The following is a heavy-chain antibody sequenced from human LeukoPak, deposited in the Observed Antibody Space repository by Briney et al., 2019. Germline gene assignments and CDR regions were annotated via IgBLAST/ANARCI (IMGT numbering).Heavy chain of an antibody. D-gene: IGHD6-6*01. Sequence: GGSLRLSCAASGFTFSSYAMNWVRRAPGKGLEWVSGISNSGGSTYYADSVKGRFTISRDNSKNTLYLQMNSLRAEDTAVYYCAKETSSSFDYWGQGTLVTVSS. CDR1: GFTFSSYA. J-gene: IGHJ4*02. CDR2: ISNSGGST. CDR3: AKETSSSFDY. V-gene: IGHV3-23*01.